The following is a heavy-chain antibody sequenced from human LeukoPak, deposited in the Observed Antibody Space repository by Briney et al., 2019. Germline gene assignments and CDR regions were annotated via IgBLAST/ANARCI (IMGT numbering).Heavy chain of an antibody. CDR3: AKDRLGGPYFFHY. V-gene: IGHV3-9*01. Sequence: PGGSLRLSCAASGFTFDDYAMHWVRQAPGKGLEWVSGISWNSGSIGYADSVKGRFTISRDNSKNTLYLQINSLRAEDTAVYFCAKDRLGGPYFFHYWGQGTLVTVSS. CDR2: ISWNSGSI. CDR1: GFTFDDYA. J-gene: IGHJ4*02. D-gene: IGHD3-16*01.